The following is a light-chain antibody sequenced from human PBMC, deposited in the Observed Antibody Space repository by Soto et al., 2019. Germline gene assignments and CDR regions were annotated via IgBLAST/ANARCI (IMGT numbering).Light chain of an antibody. Sequence: IHMTHSPSTLSASVGDGVTMTFRSSQSISSWLAWYQQKPGKAPKLLIYKASSLESGVPSRFSGSGSGTEFTLTISSLQPDDFATYYCQQYNSYSRTFGQGTKVDIK. V-gene: IGKV1-5*03. CDR1: QSISSW. CDR2: KAS. J-gene: IGKJ1*01. CDR3: QQYNSYSRT.